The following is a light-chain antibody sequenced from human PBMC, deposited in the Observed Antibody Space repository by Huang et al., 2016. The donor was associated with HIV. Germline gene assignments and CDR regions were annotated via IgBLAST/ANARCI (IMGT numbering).Light chain of an antibody. CDR1: QTISSSY. J-gene: IGKJ1*01. V-gene: IGKV3-20*01. CDR2: GAS. CDR3: QQYGSSSWT. Sequence: EIVLTPSPGTLSLSPGERATLSCRAGQTISSSYLAWYQHKPGQAPRLLIYGASSRATGSPDRCSGSGSGTDFTRTISRLDPEDFAVYYCQQYGSSSWTFGQGTKVEIK.